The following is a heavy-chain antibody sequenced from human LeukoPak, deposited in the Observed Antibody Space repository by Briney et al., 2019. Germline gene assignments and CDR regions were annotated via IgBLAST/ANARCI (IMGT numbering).Heavy chain of an antibody. CDR1: GFTFSSNG. V-gene: IGHV3-30*02. J-gene: IGHJ4*02. D-gene: IGHD5-12*01. CDR2: IQYDGSKK. CDR3: ARGPSGYHNT. Sequence: GGSLRLSCVASGFTFSSNGMHWVRQAPGKGLERVTFIQYDGSKKYYADSVKGRFTISRDNSKNTLYLQMNSLRAEDTAVYYCARGPSGYHNTGGQGTLVTVSS.